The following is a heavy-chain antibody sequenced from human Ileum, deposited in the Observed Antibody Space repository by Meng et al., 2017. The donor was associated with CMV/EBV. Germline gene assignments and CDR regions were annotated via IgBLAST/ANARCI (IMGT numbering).Heavy chain of an antibody. D-gene: IGHD5-24*01. CDR1: GGSFSGYY. Sequence: QVQLQQWGSRWLKPSETLSLTCAVYGGSFSGYYWSWIRQPPGKGLEWIGEINHSGSTNYNPSLRSRVTISVDTSKNQFSLKLSSVTAADTAVYYCARGRRDGYNNPPLDYWGQGTLVTVSS. CDR3: ARGRRDGYNNPPLDY. V-gene: IGHV4-34*01. J-gene: IGHJ4*02. CDR2: INHSGST.